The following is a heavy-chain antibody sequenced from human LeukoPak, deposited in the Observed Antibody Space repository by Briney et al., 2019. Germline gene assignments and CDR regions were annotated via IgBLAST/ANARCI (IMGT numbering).Heavy chain of an antibody. J-gene: IGHJ1*01. CDR3: ARRRYYDGSGYLE. D-gene: IGHD3-22*01. CDR2: IYYIGRT. Sequence: SETLSLTCSVSGDSASRSDSYWDWIRQPPGKGLEWIGTIYYIGRTYYSPSLKSRVTMSVDPSNNQLCLNLRSVTAADTAVYYCARRRYYDGSGYLEWGQGTLLSVSS. V-gene: IGHV4-39*01. CDR1: GDSASRSDSY.